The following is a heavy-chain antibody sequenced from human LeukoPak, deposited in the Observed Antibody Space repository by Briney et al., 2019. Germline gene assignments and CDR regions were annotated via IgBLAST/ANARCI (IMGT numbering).Heavy chain of an antibody. J-gene: IGHJ4*02. CDR1: GGSFSGYY. CDR3: ARLKGGSYRIKPSFDY. CDR2: INHSGST. V-gene: IGHV4-34*01. D-gene: IGHD1-26*01. Sequence: TSETLSLTCAVYGGSFSGYYWRWIRQPPGKGLEWIGEINHSGSTNYNPSLKSRVTISVDTSKNQFSLKLSSVTAADTAVYYCARLKGGSYRIKPSFDYWGQGTLVTVSS.